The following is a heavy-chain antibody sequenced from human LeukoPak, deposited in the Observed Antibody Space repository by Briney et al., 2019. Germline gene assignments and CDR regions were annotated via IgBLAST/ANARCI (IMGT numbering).Heavy chain of an antibody. CDR2: IIPIFDSA. J-gene: IGHJ4*02. Sequence: ASVKVSCKASGGTFSSYAISWVRQAPGQGLEWVGGIIPIFDSASYAQKFQGRVTITADESTSTVYMEMSSLRSEDTAVFYCARVYDYDSSAYTFDYWGQGTLVTVSS. CDR1: GGTFSSYA. V-gene: IGHV1-69*13. D-gene: IGHD3-22*01. CDR3: ARVYDYDSSAYTFDY.